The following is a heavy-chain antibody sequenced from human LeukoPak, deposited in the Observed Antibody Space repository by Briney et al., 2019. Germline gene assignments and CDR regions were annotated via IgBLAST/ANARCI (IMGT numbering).Heavy chain of an antibody. D-gene: IGHD3-10*01. V-gene: IGHV3-7*01. CDR2: INQDGSET. CDR1: GFTFSSYW. CDR3: VLRRFDAFDI. J-gene: IGHJ3*02. Sequence: GGSLRLSCAASGFTFSSYWMSWVRQAPGKGLEWVANINQDGSETYYVDSVRGRFTISRDNAKNSLYLQMNSLRAEDTAVYYCVLRRFDAFDIWGQGTMVTVSS.